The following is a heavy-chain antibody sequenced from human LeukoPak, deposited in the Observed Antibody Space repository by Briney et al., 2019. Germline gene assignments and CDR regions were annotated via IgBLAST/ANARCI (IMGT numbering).Heavy chain of an antibody. CDR2: ISYDGSNK. D-gene: IGHD1-26*01. J-gene: IGHJ4*02. CDR1: GFTFSSYA. CDR3: ARDSGSYGY. Sequence: GRSLRLPCAASGFTFSSYAMHWVRQAPGKGLEWVAVISYDGSNKYYADSVKGRFTISRDNSKNTLYLQMNSLRAEDTAVYYCARDSGSYGYWGQGTLVTVSS. V-gene: IGHV3-30-3*01.